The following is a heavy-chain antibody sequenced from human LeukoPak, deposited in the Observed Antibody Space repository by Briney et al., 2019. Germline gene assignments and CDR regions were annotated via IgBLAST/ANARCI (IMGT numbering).Heavy chain of an antibody. CDR3: AKVRSNWGSRGAFDI. D-gene: IGHD7-27*01. J-gene: IGHJ3*02. Sequence: GGSLRLSCAASGFTFGSYAMTWVRQAPGKGLEWVSTISGSGGGTYYADSVRGRFTISRDNSKNTLYLQMNNLRAEDTAVYYCAKVRSNWGSRGAFDIWGQGTMVTVSS. CDR2: ISGSGGGT. CDR1: GFTFGSYA. V-gene: IGHV3-23*01.